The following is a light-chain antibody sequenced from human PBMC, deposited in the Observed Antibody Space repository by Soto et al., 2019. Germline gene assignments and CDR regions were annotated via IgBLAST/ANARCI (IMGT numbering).Light chain of an antibody. CDR3: AVWDDSLM. V-gene: IGLV1-47*01. J-gene: IGLJ3*02. CDR1: SSNIGSNY. Sequence: QSAVTQPPSASGTPGQRVTISCSGSSSNIGSNYVNWYQQAPGTAPKLLIYRTDRRPSGVPDRFSGSKSGTSASLAISGLRSEDEAYYFCAVWDDSLMFGGGTKVTVL. CDR2: RTD.